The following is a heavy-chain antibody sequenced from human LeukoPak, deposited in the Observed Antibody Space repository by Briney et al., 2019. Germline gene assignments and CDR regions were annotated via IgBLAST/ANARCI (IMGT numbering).Heavy chain of an antibody. V-gene: IGHV4-61*03. CDR2: IYHSGST. CDR3: VRGHLVGGWFKYDAFDI. Sequence: SETLSLTCTVSGGSISNSRNQYWSWIRQPPGKGLEWIGYIYHSGSTNYNPSLKSRVTISLDTSKKHFSLKLSSVTAADTAVYYCVRGHLVGGWFKYDAFDIWGQGTMVSVSS. D-gene: IGHD6-19*01. CDR1: GGSISNSRNQY. J-gene: IGHJ3*02.